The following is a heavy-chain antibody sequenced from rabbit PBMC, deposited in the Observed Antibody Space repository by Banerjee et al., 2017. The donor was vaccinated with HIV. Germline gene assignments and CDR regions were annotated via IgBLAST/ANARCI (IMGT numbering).Heavy chain of an antibody. CDR3: ARGLVAGVLNL. V-gene: IGHV1S40*01. CDR1: GFTLSSSFW. D-gene: IGHD4-1*01. J-gene: IGHJ4*01. Sequence: QSLEESGGGLVKPGASLTLSCKASGFTLSSSFWICWVRQAPGKGLEWIATIYPRYGATDYANWVSGRFTVSLDNAQNTVFLRMTSLTAADTATYFCARGLVAGVLNLWGPGTLVTVS. CDR2: IYPRYGAT.